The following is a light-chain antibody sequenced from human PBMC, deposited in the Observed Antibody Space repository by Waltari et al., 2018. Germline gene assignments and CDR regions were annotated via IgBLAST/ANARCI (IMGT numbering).Light chain of an antibody. CDR1: SSDVGGYNY. Sequence: QSALTQPRSVSGSPGQSVTISCTGTSSDVGGYNYVSWYQQHPGKAPKLMIYDVSKGPSGVPDRFSGSKSGNTASLTISGLQAEDEADYYCCSYAGSYTPLYVFGTGTKVTVL. CDR3: CSYAGSYTPLYV. J-gene: IGLJ1*01. CDR2: DVS. V-gene: IGLV2-11*01.